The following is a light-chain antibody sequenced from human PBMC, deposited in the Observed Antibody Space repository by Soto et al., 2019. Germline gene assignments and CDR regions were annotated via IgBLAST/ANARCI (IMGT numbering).Light chain of an antibody. V-gene: IGKV4-1*01. J-gene: IGKJ4*01. CDR2: WAS. CDR1: QSVLYSSNNKNY. CDR3: QQCYSTPFT. Sequence: DIVMTQSPDSLAVSLGERATINCKSSQSVLYSSNNKNYLAWYQQKPGQPPKLLIYWASTRESGVPDRFSGSGSGRDFTLTISSLQAEDVAVYYCQQCYSTPFTFGGGTKVQIK.